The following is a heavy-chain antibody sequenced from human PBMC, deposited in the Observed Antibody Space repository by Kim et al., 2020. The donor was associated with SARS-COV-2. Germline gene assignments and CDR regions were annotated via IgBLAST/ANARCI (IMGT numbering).Heavy chain of an antibody. D-gene: IGHD1-1*01. J-gene: IGHJ4*02. CDR3: ARDPPSTGTSLDF. Sequence: KYSQKLQGRVTLTRDTSISTAYMELSRLRSDDTAVYFCARDPPSTGTSLDFWGQGTLVTVSS. V-gene: IGHV1-2*02.